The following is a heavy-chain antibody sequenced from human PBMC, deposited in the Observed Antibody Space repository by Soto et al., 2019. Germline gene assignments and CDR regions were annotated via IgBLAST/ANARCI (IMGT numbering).Heavy chain of an antibody. CDR2: INPNNGGT. Sequence: HRVRQAPGQGLEWMGWINPNNGGTNYAQKFRGWVTMTRDTSISTAYMDLSRLKSDDTAVYYSAIPRSGVVYWGQGTHVSVSS. V-gene: IGHV1-2*04. D-gene: IGHD2-15*01. CDR3: AIPRSGVVY. J-gene: IGHJ4*02.